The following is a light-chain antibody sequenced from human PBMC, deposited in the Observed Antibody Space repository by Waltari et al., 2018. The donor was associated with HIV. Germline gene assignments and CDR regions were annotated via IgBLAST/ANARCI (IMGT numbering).Light chain of an antibody. J-gene: IGLJ1*01. V-gene: IGLV5-45*02. CDR3: MIWHSNAYV. Sequence: QAVLTQPSSLSAPPGTSASLTCTLRSGINVASYRIYWYQQRSGTPPQYLLTYKLDSDVQRGSGVPSRFSASKDASANAGILLISGIQSEDEADYYCMIWHSNAYVFGSGTKVTV. CDR2: YKLDSDV. CDR1: SGINVASYR.